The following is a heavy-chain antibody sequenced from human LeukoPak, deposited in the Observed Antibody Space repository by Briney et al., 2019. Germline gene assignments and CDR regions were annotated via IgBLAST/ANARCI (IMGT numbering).Heavy chain of an antibody. J-gene: IGHJ4*02. V-gene: IGHV4-34*01. CDR2: INHSGST. CDR3: ARGARIYDY. CDR1: GGSFSGYY. D-gene: IGHD2-15*01. Sequence: SETLSLTCAVYGGSFSGYYRSWIRQPPGKGLEWIGEINHSGSTNYNPSLKSRVTISVDTSKNQFSLKLSSVTAADTAVYYCARGARIYDYWGQGTLVTVSS.